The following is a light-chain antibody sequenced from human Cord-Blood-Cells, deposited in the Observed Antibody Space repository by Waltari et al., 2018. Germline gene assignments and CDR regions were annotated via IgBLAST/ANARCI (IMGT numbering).Light chain of an antibody. Sequence: QSALTQPASVSGSPAQSITISCTGTSSDVGGYTYSSWYQQHPGKAPKLMIYEVSNRPSGVSNRFSGSKSGNTASLTISGLQAEDEADYYCSSYTSSSTLDVFGTGTKVTVL. CDR1: SSDVGGYTY. J-gene: IGLJ1*01. CDR3: SSYTSSSTLDV. V-gene: IGLV2-14*01. CDR2: EVS.